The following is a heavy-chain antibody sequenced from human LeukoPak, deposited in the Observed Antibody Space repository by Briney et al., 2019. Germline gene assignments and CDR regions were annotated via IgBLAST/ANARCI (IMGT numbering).Heavy chain of an antibody. J-gene: IGHJ4*02. V-gene: IGHV1-46*01. CDR1: GYTFTSYY. CDR2: INPSGGST. Sequence: ASVKVSCKASGYTFTSYYMHWVRQAPGQGLEWMGIINPSGGSTSYAQKFQGRVTTTRDTSTSTVYMELSSLRSEDTAVYYCARDGGQWELLSPGDYWGQGTLVTVSS. CDR3: ARDGGQWELLSPGDY. D-gene: IGHD1-26*01.